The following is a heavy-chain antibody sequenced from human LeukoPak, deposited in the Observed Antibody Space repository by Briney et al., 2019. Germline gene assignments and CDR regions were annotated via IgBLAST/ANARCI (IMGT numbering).Heavy chain of an antibody. J-gene: IGHJ4*02. Sequence: GGSLRLSCAASGFTVSSNYMNWVRQAPGKGLEWVANIKQDGSEKYYVDSVKGRFTISRDNAKNSLYLQMNSLRAEDTAVYYCATSDCSGGSCYSVGGYWGQGTLVTVSS. CDR2: IKQDGSEK. CDR3: ATSDCSGGSCYSVGGY. CDR1: GFTVSSNY. V-gene: IGHV3-7*01. D-gene: IGHD2-15*01.